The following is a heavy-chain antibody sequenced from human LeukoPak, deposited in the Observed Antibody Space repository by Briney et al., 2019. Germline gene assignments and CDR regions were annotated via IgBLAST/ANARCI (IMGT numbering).Heavy chain of an antibody. D-gene: IGHD4-17*01. Sequence: ASVKVSCKASGYTFTSYGINWVRQAPGQGLEWMGWISAYNKRNYAQKFQVRVTMTTDTSTSTAYMELRNLRSDDTAVYYCARVSAPPDYGDYVSENWFDPWGQGTLVTVSS. CDR2: ISAYNKR. J-gene: IGHJ5*02. CDR3: ARVSAPPDYGDYVSENWFDP. CDR1: GYTFTSYG. V-gene: IGHV1-18*01.